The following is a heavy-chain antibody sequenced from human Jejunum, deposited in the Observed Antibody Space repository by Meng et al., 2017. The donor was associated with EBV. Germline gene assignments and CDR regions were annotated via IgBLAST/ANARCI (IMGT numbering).Heavy chain of an antibody. CDR1: GFTFSDYY. CDR2: ISSSGNII. J-gene: IGHJ4*02. D-gene: IGHD5-18*01. Sequence: QVQLVESGGXXVKPGXSLGLSCAASGFTFSDYYMSWIRQAPGKGLEWVSYISSSGNIIYYADSVKGRFTISRDNAKNSLSLQMSSLRAEDTAMYYCARGQGYINGFFAYWGQGTLGTVSS. V-gene: IGHV3-11*01. CDR3: ARGQGYINGFFAY.